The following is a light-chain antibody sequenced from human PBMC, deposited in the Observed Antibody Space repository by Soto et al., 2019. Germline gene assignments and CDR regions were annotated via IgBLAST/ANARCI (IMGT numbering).Light chain of an antibody. CDR2: DAS. CDR1: QSVRSW. J-gene: IGKJ4*01. CDR3: QQYDNYPLT. V-gene: IGKV1-5*01. Sequence: DIQMTQSPSTLSASVGDRVTITCRASQSVRSWLAWYQQKPGRAPKFLIYDASSLESGVPSRFSGSGSGTEFTLTISNLQPDDVATYYCQQYDNYPLTFGGGTKVDI.